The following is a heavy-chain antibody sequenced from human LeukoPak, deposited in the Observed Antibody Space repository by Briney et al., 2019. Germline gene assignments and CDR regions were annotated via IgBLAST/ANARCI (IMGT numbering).Heavy chain of an antibody. CDR2: ISAYNGNT. V-gene: IGHV1-18*01. CDR1: GYTFTSYG. D-gene: IGHD3-10*01. CDR3: ARRVYGSGRDAYFDY. Sequence: GASVKVSCKASGYTFTSYGISWVRQAPGQGLEWMGWISAYNGNTNYAQKLQGRVTMTTDTSTSTAYMELRSLRSDDTAVYYCARRVYGSGRDAYFDYWGQGTLVTVSS. J-gene: IGHJ4*02.